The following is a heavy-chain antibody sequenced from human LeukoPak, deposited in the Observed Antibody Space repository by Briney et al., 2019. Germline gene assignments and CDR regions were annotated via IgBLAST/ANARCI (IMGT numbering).Heavy chain of an antibody. V-gene: IGHV1-8*01. Sequence: EASVKVSCKASGYTFTSYDINWVRQATGQGLEWMGWMNPNSGNTGYARKFQGRVTMTRNTSISTAYMELSSLRSEDTAVCYCARGGSSGWYVFTDYWGQGTLVTVSS. J-gene: IGHJ4*02. CDR1: GYTFTSYD. D-gene: IGHD6-19*01. CDR2: MNPNSGNT. CDR3: ARGGSSGWYVFTDY.